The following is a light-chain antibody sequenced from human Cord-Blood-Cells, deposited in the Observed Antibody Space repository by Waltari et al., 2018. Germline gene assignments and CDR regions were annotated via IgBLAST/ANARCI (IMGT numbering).Light chain of an antibody. CDR2: AAS. J-gene: IGKJ4*01. CDR3: QQSYSTPLT. CDR1: QSISSY. Sequence: DIQMTQSPSSLSASVADRVTITCRASQSISSYLNWHQQKPGKAPKLLIYAASSLQSGVPSRFSGSGSGTDFTLTISSLQPEDFATYYCQQSYSTPLTFGGGTKVEIK. V-gene: IGKV1-39*01.